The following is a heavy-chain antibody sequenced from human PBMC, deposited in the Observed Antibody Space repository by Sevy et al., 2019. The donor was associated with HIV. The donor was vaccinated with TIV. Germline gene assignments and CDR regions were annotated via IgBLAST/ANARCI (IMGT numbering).Heavy chain of an antibody. CDR1: GFIFSNYN. Sequence: GSLRLSCAASGFIFSNYNMNWVRQAPGKGLEWVSSISSSSSYIYYADLVKGRFTISRDNAKNSLYLQMNSLRAEDTAVYYCAGENYYDSEGYRFDYWGQGTLVTVSS. CDR3: AGENYYDSEGYRFDY. J-gene: IGHJ4*02. V-gene: IGHV3-21*01. CDR2: ISSSSSYI. D-gene: IGHD3-22*01.